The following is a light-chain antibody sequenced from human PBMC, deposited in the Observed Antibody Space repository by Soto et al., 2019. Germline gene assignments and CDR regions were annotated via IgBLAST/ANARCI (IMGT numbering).Light chain of an antibody. V-gene: IGKV3-20*01. CDR2: GAS. CDR1: QSVSSSY. CDR3: QQYGNSPDT. J-gene: IGKJ2*01. Sequence: EIVLTQSPGTLSMSPGERATLSCRASQSVSSSYLAWYQQKPRQAPRLLIYGASRRATGIPDRFSGSGSGTDFSLTISRLEPEDFAVYYCQQYGNSPDTFGQGTKLEIK.